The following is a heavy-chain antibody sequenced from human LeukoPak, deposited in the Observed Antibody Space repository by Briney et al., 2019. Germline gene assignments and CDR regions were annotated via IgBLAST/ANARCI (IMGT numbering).Heavy chain of an antibody. CDR1: GYTFTSYD. V-gene: IGHV1-8*01. CDR3: ARDRAYSGSYYAFDY. CDR2: MNPNSGNT. Sequence: ASVKVSCKASGYTFTSYDINWVRQATGQGLEWMGWMNPNSGNTGYAQKFQGRVTMTRDTSTSTVYMELSSLRSEDTAVYYCARDRAYSGSYYAFDYWGQGTLVTVSS. J-gene: IGHJ4*02. D-gene: IGHD1-26*01.